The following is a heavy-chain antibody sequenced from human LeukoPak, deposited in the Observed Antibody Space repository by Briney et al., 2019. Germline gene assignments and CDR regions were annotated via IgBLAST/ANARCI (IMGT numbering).Heavy chain of an antibody. CDR2: IRYDGSNK. J-gene: IGHJ4*02. CDR1: GFTFSSYG. V-gene: IGHV3-30*02. CDR3: ANSLDYYDSSGHFDY. Sequence: PGGSLRLSCAASGFTFSSYGMHWVRQAPGKGLGWVAFIRYDGSNKYYADSVKGRFTISRDNSKNTLYLQMNSLRAEDTAVYYCANSLDYYDSSGHFDYWGQGTLVTVSS. D-gene: IGHD3-22*01.